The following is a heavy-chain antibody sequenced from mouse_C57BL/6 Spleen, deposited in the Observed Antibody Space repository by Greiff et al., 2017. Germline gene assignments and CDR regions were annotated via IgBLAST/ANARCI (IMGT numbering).Heavy chain of an antibody. CDR3: AVNWFAY. CDR2: IYPGSGNT. J-gene: IGHJ3*01. Sequence: QVQLKESGAELVRPGASVKLSCPVSGYTFTDYYINWVKQRPGKGLEWLARIYPGSGNTYYNEKFKGKATLTAEKSSITAYIQLSSLTSEDSAVYFCAVNWFAYWGQGNLVTVSA. V-gene: IGHV1-76*01. CDR1: GYTFTDYY.